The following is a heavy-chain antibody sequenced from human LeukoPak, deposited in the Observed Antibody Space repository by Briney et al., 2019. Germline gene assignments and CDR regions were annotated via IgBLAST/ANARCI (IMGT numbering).Heavy chain of an antibody. CDR2: INHSGST. CDR3: ARGNLGYYYDSSGYYDYYFDY. D-gene: IGHD3-22*01. CDR1: GGSFSGYY. Sequence: SETLSLTCAVYGGSFSGYYWSWIRQPPGKGLEWIGEINHSGSTNYNPSLKSPVTISVDTSKNQFSLKLSSVTAADTAVYYCARGNLGYYYDSSGYYDYYFDYWGQGTLVTVSS. J-gene: IGHJ4*02. V-gene: IGHV4-34*01.